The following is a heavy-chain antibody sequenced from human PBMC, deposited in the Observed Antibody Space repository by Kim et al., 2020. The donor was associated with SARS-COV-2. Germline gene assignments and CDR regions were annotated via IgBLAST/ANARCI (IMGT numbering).Heavy chain of an antibody. V-gene: IGHV1-8*01. D-gene: IGHD3-16*01. CDR3: ARGHWGGVRLHWFDP. Sequence: QKFQGRVTMTRNTSISTAYMERSSLRAEDTAVYYCARGHWGGVRLHWFDPWGQGTLVTVSS. J-gene: IGHJ5*02.